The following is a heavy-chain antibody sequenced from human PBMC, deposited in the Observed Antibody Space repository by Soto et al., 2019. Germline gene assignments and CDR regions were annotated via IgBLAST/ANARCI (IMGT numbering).Heavy chain of an antibody. CDR3: ARKFAPEFFDS. CDR1: GYTFSSYW. J-gene: IGHJ4*02. V-gene: IGHV5-51*01. Sequence: GASLKSSCKGSGYTFSSYWSAWVRQMPGKGLEWMGIIYPGDSDTKYSPAFQGQVTISADKSINTAYLQWTSLEASDTAMYYCARKFAPEFFDSWGQGTLVTVSS. D-gene: IGHD3-10*01. CDR2: IYPGDSDT.